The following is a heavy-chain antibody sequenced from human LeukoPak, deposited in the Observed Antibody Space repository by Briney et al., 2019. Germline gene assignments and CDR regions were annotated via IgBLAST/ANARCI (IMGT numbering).Heavy chain of an antibody. V-gene: IGHV4-59*11. CDR1: GGSISGPC. D-gene: IGHD2-8*02. Sequence: PSETLSLICTVSGGSISGPCWNWVRQPPREGRECSGYVSYSGSTNYNPSLKSRITVSVDTSKNQFSLRLSSVNAADTAVYYCARGVDCTDLTFDIWGQGTMVTVSS. CDR3: ARGVDCTDLTFDI. J-gene: IGHJ3*02. CDR2: VSYSGST.